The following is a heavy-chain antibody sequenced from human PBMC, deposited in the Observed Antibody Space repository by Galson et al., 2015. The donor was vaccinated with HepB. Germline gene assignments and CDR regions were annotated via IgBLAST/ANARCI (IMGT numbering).Heavy chain of an antibody. D-gene: IGHD2-2*01. CDR1: GFTFTSYD. CDR2: IDTSGGHT. J-gene: IGHJ5*02. CDR3: ASYRVTAGRWVDP. V-gene: IGHV3-23*01. Sequence: SLRLSCAASGFTFTSYDMTWVRQAPGKGLEWVSVIDTSGGHTSYADSVKGRFTISRDNSKSTLSLQMNSLRVEDTAIYYCASYRVTAGRWVDPWGQGTLVTVSS.